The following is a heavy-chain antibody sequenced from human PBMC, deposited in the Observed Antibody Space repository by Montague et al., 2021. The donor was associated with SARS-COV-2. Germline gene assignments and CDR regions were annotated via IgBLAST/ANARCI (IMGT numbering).Heavy chain of an antibody. CDR2: TYYRSKRYN. V-gene: IGHV6-1*01. D-gene: IGHD2-2*01. J-gene: IGHJ4*02. Sequence: CAISGDSVSSNVATCKWDRQSSALDLQWLVMTYYRSKRYNDYAESVKSRITIDPDTSKHQFSLHLNSVTPEDTAVYYCARIPVGSKYYFDFWGQGTLVTVSS. CDR1: GDSVSSNVAT. CDR3: ARIPVGSKYYFDF.